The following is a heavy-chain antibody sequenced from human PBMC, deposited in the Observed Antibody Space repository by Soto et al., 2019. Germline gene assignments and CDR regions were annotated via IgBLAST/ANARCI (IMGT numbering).Heavy chain of an antibody. CDR2: IKSKTDGGKT. CDR3: TTAAPNSSSSDRYYYYGMDV. V-gene: IGHV3-15*01. Sequence: EVQLVESGGGLVKPGGSLRLSCAASGFTFSNAWMSWVRQAPGKGLEWVGGIKSKTDGGKTDYAAPVKGRFTISRDNSKYKLYLQMHILKTEDAAVYYCTTAAPNSSSSDRYYYYGMDVWGQGTTVTVSS. J-gene: IGHJ6*02. CDR1: GFTFSNAW. D-gene: IGHD6-6*01.